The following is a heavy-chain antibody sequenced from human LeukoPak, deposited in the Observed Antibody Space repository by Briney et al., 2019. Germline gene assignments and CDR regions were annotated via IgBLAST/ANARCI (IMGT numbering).Heavy chain of an antibody. V-gene: IGHV4-59*01. Sequence: SETLSLTCTVSGDSFTNFYWSWIRQPPGKRLEWIGYIYHRGITKYNPSLKSRVTMSVDASKKQFSLKLRCLTAEDTAVYFCARGYMGGFDAWGQGTLVTASS. CDR3: ARGYMGGFDA. J-gene: IGHJ5*02. D-gene: IGHD3-16*01. CDR2: IYHRGIT. CDR1: GDSFTNFY.